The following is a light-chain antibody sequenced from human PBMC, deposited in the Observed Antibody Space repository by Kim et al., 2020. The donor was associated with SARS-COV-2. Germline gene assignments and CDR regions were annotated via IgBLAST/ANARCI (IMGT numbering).Light chain of an antibody. CDR3: QTWGTVV. Sequence: LGASVKLTCTLSSGHSSYAIAWHQQQPEKGPRYLMKLNSGGSHSKGDGIPDRFSGSSSGAERYLTISSLQSEDEADYYCQTWGTVVFGGGTKLTVL. J-gene: IGLJ2*01. CDR1: SGHSSYA. CDR2: LNSGGSH. V-gene: IGLV4-69*01.